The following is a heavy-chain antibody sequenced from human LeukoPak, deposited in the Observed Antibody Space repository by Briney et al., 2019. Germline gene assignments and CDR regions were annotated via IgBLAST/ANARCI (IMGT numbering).Heavy chain of an antibody. CDR3: ARDLYGSRSRRCAMDV. Sequence: PGGSLRLSCAASGFTFSNNVIHWVRQAPGKGLEWVAIISYDGSDKYYADSVKGRFTISRDNSKNTLYLQMTSLRGEDTAVYYCARDLYGSRSRRCAMDVWGKGTTVTVSS. V-gene: IGHV3-30*04. CDR2: ISYDGSDK. J-gene: IGHJ6*04. D-gene: IGHD3-10*01. CDR1: GFTFSNNV.